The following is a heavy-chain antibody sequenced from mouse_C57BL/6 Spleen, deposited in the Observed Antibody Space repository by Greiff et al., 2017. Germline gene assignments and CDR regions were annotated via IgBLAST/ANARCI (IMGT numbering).Heavy chain of an antibody. CDR2: IDPEDGET. V-gene: IGHV14-2*01. D-gene: IGHD1-1*01. CDR3: ARGGYGSPFAD. CDR1: GFNIKDYY. J-gene: IGHJ3*01. Sequence: EVQLQQSGAELVKPGASVKLSCTASGFNIKDYYMHWVKQRPEQGLEWIGRIDPEDGETTYASKFPGKATITADTSSNTAYLQLSSLTSEDTTVYYWARGGYGSPFADWGQGTLVTVSA.